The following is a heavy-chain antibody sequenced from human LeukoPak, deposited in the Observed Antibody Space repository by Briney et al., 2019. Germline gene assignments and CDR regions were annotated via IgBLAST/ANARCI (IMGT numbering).Heavy chain of an antibody. Sequence: GGSLRLSCATSGFTFTSSEMNWVRQAPGKGLERISYISNSGNTIHYADSVKGRFTISRDNAKNSLYLQMNSLRADDTAVYYCATLDTYYDSSGSVTDSWGQGTLVTVFS. D-gene: IGHD3-22*01. CDR3: ATLDTYYDSSGSVTDS. CDR1: GFTFTSSE. CDR2: ISNSGNTI. V-gene: IGHV3-48*03. J-gene: IGHJ4*02.